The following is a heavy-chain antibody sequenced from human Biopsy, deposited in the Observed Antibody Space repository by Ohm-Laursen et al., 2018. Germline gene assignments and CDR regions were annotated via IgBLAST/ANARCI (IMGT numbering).Heavy chain of an antibody. D-gene: IGHD4-23*01. Sequence: SDTLSLTCTVSGGSVSDSFHFWNWIRQPPGEGLEWIGHISYTGYTSYNASLKSRVTISVDTSRNHFSLRLSSLTAADTAVYYCARGSNDFGGLYFPRWGQGTLLTVSS. CDR1: GGSVSDSFHF. CDR2: ISYTGYT. J-gene: IGHJ4*02. V-gene: IGHV4-61*03. CDR3: ARGSNDFGGLYFPR.